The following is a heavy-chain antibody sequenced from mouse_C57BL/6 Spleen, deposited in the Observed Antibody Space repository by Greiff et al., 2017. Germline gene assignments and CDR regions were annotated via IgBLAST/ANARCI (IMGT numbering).Heavy chain of an antibody. V-gene: IGHV1-53*01. CDR3: ARERRDYYSNRYFDV. CDR2: ITPSNGGT. J-gene: IGHJ1*03. Sequence: QVQLQQPGTELVKPGASVKLSCKASGYTFTSYWMHWVKQRPGQGLAWIGNITPSNGGTNYNEKFKGKATLTVDKSSSTAYMQLSSLTSEDSAVXYCARERRDYYSNRYFDVWGTGTTVTVSS. D-gene: IGHD2-5*01. CDR1: GYTFTSYW.